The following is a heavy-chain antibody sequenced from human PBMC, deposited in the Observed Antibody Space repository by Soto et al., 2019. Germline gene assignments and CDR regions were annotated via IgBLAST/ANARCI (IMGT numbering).Heavy chain of an antibody. J-gene: IGHJ6*02. V-gene: IGHV4-59*01. CDR1: GGSISSYY. D-gene: IGHD5-12*01. CDR3: ARDIGPHRGYDFQDYYYYGMDV. Sequence: PSETLSLTCTVSGGSISSYYWSWIRQPPGKGLEWIGYIYYSGSTNYNPSLKSRVTISVDTSKNQFSLKLSSVTAADTAVYYCARDIGPHRGYDFQDYYYYGMDVWGQGTTVTVSS. CDR2: IYYSGST.